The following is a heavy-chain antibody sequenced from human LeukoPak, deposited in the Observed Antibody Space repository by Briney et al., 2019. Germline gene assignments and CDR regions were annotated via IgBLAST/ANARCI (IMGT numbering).Heavy chain of an antibody. Sequence: GGSLRLSCAASGFTFINYAMHWVRQAPGKGLQWVGVVAYDGSNTYYADSVRGRFTISRDNSKNMLYLQMNSLREEDTAMYYCVRDRANYGENWYFDLWGRGTLVTVSS. V-gene: IGHV3-30-3*01. J-gene: IGHJ2*01. CDR1: GFTFINYA. D-gene: IGHD4/OR15-4a*01. CDR2: VAYDGSNT. CDR3: VRDRANYGENWYFDL.